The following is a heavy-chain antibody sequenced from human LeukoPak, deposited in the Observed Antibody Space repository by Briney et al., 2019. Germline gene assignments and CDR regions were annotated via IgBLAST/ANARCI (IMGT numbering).Heavy chain of an antibody. J-gene: IGHJ4*02. CDR3: AREHRPIFGVVTLSSGFDY. V-gene: IGHV4-59*01. Sequence: SETLSLTCTVSGGSISSYYWSWIRQPPGKGLEWIGYIYYSGSTNYNPSLKSRVTISVDTSKNQFSLKLSSVTAADTAVYYCAREHRPIFGVVTLSSGFDYWGQGTLVTVSS. CDR1: GGSISSYY. CDR2: IYYSGST. D-gene: IGHD3-3*01.